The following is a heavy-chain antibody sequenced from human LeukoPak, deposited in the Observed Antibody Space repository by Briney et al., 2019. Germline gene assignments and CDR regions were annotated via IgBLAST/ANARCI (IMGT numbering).Heavy chain of an antibody. V-gene: IGHV3-33*01. CDR2: IWYDGSNK. J-gene: IGHJ4*02. Sequence: PGGSLRLSCAPSGFTFSSYGMHWVRQAPAKRLEWVAVIWYDGSNKYYADAVKGRFTISRDNSENTLYLQMNTLRAEDTALYYCARDGETTGSISSWFDYWGQGTLVTVSS. CDR1: GFTFSSYG. CDR3: ARDGETTGSISSWFDY. D-gene: IGHD6-13*01.